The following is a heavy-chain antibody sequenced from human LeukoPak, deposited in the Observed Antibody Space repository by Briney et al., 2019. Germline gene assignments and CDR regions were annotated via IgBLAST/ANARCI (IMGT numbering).Heavy chain of an antibody. J-gene: IGHJ3*02. V-gene: IGHV3-53*01. D-gene: IGHD3-22*01. Sequence: PGGSLRLSCAASGFTVSNNYMSWVRQAPGKGLEWVSIIYSGGSTYYADSVKGRFTISRDNSKNTLHLQMKSLRADDTAVYYCAKLGIGEHEVSGYYYPTQSSGLDIWGQGTMVTVSS. CDR3: AKLGIGEHEVSGYYYPTQSSGLDI. CDR2: IYSGGST. CDR1: GFTVSNNY.